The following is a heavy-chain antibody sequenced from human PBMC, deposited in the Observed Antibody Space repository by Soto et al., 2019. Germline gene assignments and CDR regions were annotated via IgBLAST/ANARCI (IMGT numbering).Heavy chain of an antibody. D-gene: IGHD6-19*01. Sequence: ESGGVLVQPGGSLRLSCVASGFTFDSHWMHWVRQAPGEGLVWVSRIKTDGYAAAYADSVKGRFTHSRDNTKNTVYLQMNSLRAEDTAVYFCVRESGVAADCWGQGTLVTVSS. CDR1: GFTFDSHW. CDR2: IKTDGYAA. J-gene: IGHJ4*02. V-gene: IGHV3-74*01. CDR3: VRESGVAADC.